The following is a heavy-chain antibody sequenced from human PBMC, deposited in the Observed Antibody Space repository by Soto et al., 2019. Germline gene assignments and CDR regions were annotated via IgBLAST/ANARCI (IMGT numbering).Heavy chain of an antibody. Sequence: SETLSLTCTVSGGSISSNYWTWIRQPPGKGLEWIGYVYNSGSTNYNPSLKSRVTISEDTSKSQFSLKVNSMTAADTAVYYCARSPSQAVAGYTIDNWGQGILVTVSS. CDR1: GGSISSNY. D-gene: IGHD6-13*01. CDR2: VYNSGST. J-gene: IGHJ4*02. CDR3: ARSPSQAVAGYTIDN. V-gene: IGHV4-59*01.